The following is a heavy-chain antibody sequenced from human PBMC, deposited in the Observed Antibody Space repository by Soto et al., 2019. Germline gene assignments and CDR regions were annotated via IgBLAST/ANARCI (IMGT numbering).Heavy chain of an antibody. Sequence: SETLSLTFTVSGASITNDDFFWTWVRQHPEKGLEWLAYITYGGSIYYDPSLRSRLTVSIDKSKSQFSLNVRSVTAADTAVYYCAKMERTQLWLLVQNWGQGLLVTVSS. CDR2: ITYGGSI. D-gene: IGHD5-18*01. V-gene: IGHV4-31*03. J-gene: IGHJ4*02. CDR1: GASITNDDFF. CDR3: AKMERTQLWLLVQN.